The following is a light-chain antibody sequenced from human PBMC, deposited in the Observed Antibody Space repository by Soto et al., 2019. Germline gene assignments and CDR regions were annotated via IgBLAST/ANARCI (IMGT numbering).Light chain of an antibody. V-gene: IGLV2-14*01. CDR1: SSDVGYYNF. CDR3: SSYTSSSTWV. J-gene: IGLJ3*02. CDR2: EVS. Sequence: QSALTQPASVSGSPGQSITISCTGTSSDVGYYNFVSWYQQHPGKVPKLMIYEVSNRPSGVSNRFFGSKSGNTASLTISGLQTDDEADYYCSSYTSSSTWVFGRGTKLTVL.